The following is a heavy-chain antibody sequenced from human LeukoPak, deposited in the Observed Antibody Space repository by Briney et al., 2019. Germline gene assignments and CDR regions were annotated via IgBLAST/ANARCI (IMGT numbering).Heavy chain of an antibody. Sequence: GGSLRLSCAASGFTVSTNYMSWVLQAPGKGLEWVSVIYSGGTTNYADSVKGRFTISRDNSKNTVYLQMNSLRAEDTAVYYCARGGYARYYGMDVWGQGTTVTVSS. D-gene: IGHD5-18*01. V-gene: IGHV3-53*01. J-gene: IGHJ6*02. CDR2: IYSGGTT. CDR1: GFTVSTNY. CDR3: ARGGYARYYGMDV.